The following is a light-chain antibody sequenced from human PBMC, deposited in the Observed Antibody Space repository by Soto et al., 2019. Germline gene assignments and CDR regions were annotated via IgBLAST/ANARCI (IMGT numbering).Light chain of an antibody. CDR1: SSNIGAGYD. Sequence: QSVLTQPPSVSGAPGQRVTISCTGSSSNIGAGYDVHWYQQLPGTAPKLLIYGNSNRPSGVPDRFSGSKPGISASLTITGLRAEDEADYYCQSYDSSLSGWVFGGGTKVTVL. V-gene: IGLV1-40*01. J-gene: IGLJ3*02. CDR2: GNS. CDR3: QSYDSSLSGWV.